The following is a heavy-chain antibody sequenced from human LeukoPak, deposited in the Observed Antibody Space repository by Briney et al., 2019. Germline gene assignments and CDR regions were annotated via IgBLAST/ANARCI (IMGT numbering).Heavy chain of an antibody. D-gene: IGHD1-26*01. V-gene: IGHV3-23*01. CDR3: AKATGGSYYYSIDY. Sequence: GGSLRLSCAASGFTFSSDAMSWVRQAPGKGLEWVSAISGSGGSTYYADSVKGRFTISRDNSKNTLYLQMNSLRAEDTAVYYCAKATGGSYYYSIDYWGQGTLVTVSS. J-gene: IGHJ4*02. CDR2: ISGSGGST. CDR1: GFTFSSDA.